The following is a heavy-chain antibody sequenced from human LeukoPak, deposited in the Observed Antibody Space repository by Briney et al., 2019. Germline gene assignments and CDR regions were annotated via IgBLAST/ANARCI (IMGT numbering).Heavy chain of an antibody. V-gene: IGHV3-33*01. CDR2: IWYDGSNK. Sequence: SLRLSPAASGFTFSSYGMHWVRQAPGKGLEWVAVIWYDGSNKYYADSVKGRFTISRDNSKNTLYLQMNSLRAEDTAVYYCAAYDSSPYDYAGWYWGRGTRLPVSS. CDR1: GFTFSSYG. D-gene: IGHD3-22*01. CDR3: AAYDSSPYDYAGWY. J-gene: IGHJ4*02.